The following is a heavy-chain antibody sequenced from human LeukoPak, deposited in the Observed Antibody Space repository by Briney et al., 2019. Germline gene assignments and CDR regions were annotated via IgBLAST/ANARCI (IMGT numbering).Heavy chain of an antibody. Sequence: SCKASGGTFSSYAMHWVRQAPGKGLEWVAVISYDGSNKYYADSVKGRFTISRDNSKNTLYLQMNSLRAEDTAVYYCARGGTHRGWNPFYYYYYYMDVWGKGTTVTVSS. CDR1: GGTFSSYA. V-gene: IGHV3-30*04. CDR3: ARGGTHRGWNPFYYYYYYMDV. D-gene: IGHD1-1*01. J-gene: IGHJ6*03. CDR2: ISYDGSNK.